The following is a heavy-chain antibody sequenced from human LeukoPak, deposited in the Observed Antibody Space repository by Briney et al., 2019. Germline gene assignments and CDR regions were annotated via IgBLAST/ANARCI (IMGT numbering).Heavy chain of an antibody. D-gene: IGHD1-26*01. J-gene: IGHJ4*02. V-gene: IGHV3-23*01. Sequence: PGRSLRLSCAASGFTFSSYAMSWVRQAPGKGLEWDSAISDSGGSTYYAASVKGRFTISRDKSKNTLYLQMNSLRAEDTAVYYCAKGKEWELLLPFDYWGQGTLVTVSS. CDR3: AKGKEWELLLPFDY. CDR1: GFTFSSYA. CDR2: ISDSGGST.